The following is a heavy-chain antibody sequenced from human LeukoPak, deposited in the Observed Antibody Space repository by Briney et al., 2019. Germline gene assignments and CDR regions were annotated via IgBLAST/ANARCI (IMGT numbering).Heavy chain of an antibody. CDR1: GFTFSSYC. V-gene: IGHV3-33*06. CDR3: AKDAHTAMALDI. Sequence: GGSLRLSWAASGFTFSSYCMHWVRQAPGKGLEGVAVIWYDGSNKYYADSVKGRFTISRDNSKNTLYLQMNSLRAEDTAVYYCAKDAHTAMALDIWGQGTMVTVSS. J-gene: IGHJ3*02. D-gene: IGHD5-18*01. CDR2: IWYDGSNK.